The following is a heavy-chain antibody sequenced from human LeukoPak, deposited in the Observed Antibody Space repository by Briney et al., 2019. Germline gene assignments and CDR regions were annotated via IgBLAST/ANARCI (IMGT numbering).Heavy chain of an antibody. CDR1: GFTFSNYW. Sequence: GGSLRLSCAASGFTFSNYWMTWVRQAPGKGLEWVANMKQDGSEIYYVDPVKGRFSISRDNTKSSLYLQMNSLRAEDTAVYYCARDGRGVGATRYFDYWGQGTLVTVSS. J-gene: IGHJ4*02. CDR2: MKQDGSEI. V-gene: IGHV3-7*01. CDR3: ARDGRGVGATRYFDY. D-gene: IGHD1-26*01.